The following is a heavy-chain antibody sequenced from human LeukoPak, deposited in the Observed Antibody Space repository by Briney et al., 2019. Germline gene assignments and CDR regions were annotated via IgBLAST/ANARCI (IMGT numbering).Heavy chain of an antibody. Sequence: SETLSLTCTVSGGSISSYYWSWIRQPPGKGLEWIGYIYYSGSTNYNPSLKSRVTISVDTSKNQFSLKLSSVTAADTAVYYCARVLGGATHHLDYWGQGTLVTVSS. D-gene: IGHD1-26*01. CDR2: IYYSGST. CDR3: ARVLGGATHHLDY. J-gene: IGHJ4*02. CDR1: GGSISSYY. V-gene: IGHV4-59*01.